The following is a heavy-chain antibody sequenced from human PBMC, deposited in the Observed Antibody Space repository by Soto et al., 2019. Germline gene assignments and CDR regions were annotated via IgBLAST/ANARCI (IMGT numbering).Heavy chain of an antibody. J-gene: IGHJ4*02. CDR2: ISGSGGST. CDR1: SSHR. D-gene: IGHD3-10*01. V-gene: IGHV3-23*01. Sequence: SSHRSRCVRQKPGKGLEWVSAISGSGGSTYYADSVKGRFTISRDNSKNTLYLQMNSLRAEDTAVYYCAKARAPHNYRGQGTRVTVS. CDR3: AKARAPHNY.